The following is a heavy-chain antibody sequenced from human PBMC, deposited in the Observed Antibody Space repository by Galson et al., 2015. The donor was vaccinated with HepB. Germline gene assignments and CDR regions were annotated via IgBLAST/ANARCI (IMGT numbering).Heavy chain of an antibody. J-gene: IGHJ6*02. CDR1: GGTFSSYT. CDR2: IIPILGIA. CDR3: ASPEKPGSSSWDYSYGMDV. D-gene: IGHD6-13*01. Sequence: SVKVSCKASGGTFSSYTISWVRQAPGQGLEWMGRIIPILGIANYAQKFQGRVTITADKSTSTAYMELSSLRSEDTAVYYCASPEKPGSSSWDYSYGMDVWGQGTTVTVSS. V-gene: IGHV1-69*02.